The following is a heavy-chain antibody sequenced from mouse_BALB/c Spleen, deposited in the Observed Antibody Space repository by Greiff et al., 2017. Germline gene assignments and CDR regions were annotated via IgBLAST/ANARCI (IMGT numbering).Heavy chain of an antibody. D-gene: IGHD2-3*01. J-gene: IGHJ4*01. V-gene: IGHV1-63*02. CDR2: IYPGGGYT. CDR3: AREGDGYSYYYAMDY. Sequence: QVQLQQSGAELVRPGTSVKISCKASGYTFTNYWLGWVKQRPGHGLEWIGDIYPGGGYTNYNEKFKGKATLTADTSSSTAYMQLSSLTSEDSAVYFCAREGDGYSYYYAMDYWGQGTSVTVSS. CDR1: GYTFTNYW.